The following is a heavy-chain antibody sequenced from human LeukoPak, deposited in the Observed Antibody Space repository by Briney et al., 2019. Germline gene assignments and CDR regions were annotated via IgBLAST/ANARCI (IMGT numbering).Heavy chain of an antibody. V-gene: IGHV3-30-3*01. D-gene: IGHD3-3*02. CDR3: ARDPGSFGVVIYYFDY. J-gene: IGHJ4*02. CDR1: GFTFSSYA. CDR2: ISYDGSNK. Sequence: QTGGSLRLSCAASGFTFSSYAMHWVRQAPGKGLEWVAVISYDGSNKYYADSVKGRFTISRDNSKNTLYLQMNSLRAEDTAVYYCARDPGSFGVVIYYFDYWGQGTLVTVSS.